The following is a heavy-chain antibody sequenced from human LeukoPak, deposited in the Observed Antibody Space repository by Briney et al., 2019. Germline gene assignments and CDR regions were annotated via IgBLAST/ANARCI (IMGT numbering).Heavy chain of an antibody. CDR3: ARDLSSGWTTEYYFDY. CDR1: GYTFTSYG. J-gene: IGHJ4*02. D-gene: IGHD6-19*01. CDR2: ISAYNGNT. Sequence: ASVKVSCKASGYTFTSYGISWVRQAPGQGLEWMGWISAYNGNTNYAQKLQGRVTMTTDTSTSTAYMELRSLRSDDTAVYYCARDLSSGWTTEYYFDYWGQGTLVTVSS. V-gene: IGHV1-18*01.